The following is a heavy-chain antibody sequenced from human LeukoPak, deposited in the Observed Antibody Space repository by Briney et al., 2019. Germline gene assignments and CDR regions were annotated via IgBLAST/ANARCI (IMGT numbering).Heavy chain of an antibody. CDR1: GYSISTGYY. D-gene: IGHD3-10*01. CDR3: ARTTMVRGTYYMDV. Sequence: SETLSLTCTVSGYSISTGYYWGWIRPPPGKGLEWIGSMYHSGSTYYNASLKSRVTISVDTSKNQFSLKLSSVTAADTAVYYCARTTMVRGTYYMDVWGKGTTVTISS. J-gene: IGHJ6*03. CDR2: MYHSGST. V-gene: IGHV4-38-2*02.